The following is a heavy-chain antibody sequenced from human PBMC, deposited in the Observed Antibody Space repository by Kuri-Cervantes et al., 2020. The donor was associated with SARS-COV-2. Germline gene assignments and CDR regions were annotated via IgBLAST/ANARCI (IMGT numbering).Heavy chain of an antibody. Sequence: GSLRLSCTGSGGSISSSNYYWGWIRQPPGKGLEWIGSIHYSGNAYYNPSLKSRVTISVDTSKNQISLKLSSVTAADTAVYYCARRLWSGYSFRYYHYMDVWGKGTTVTVSS. CDR2: IHYSGNA. J-gene: IGHJ6*03. V-gene: IGHV4-39*07. CDR1: GGSISSSNYY. D-gene: IGHD3-3*01. CDR3: ARRLWSGYSFRYYHYMDV.